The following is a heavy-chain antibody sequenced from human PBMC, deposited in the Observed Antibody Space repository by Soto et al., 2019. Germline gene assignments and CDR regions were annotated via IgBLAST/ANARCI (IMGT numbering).Heavy chain of an antibody. CDR2: INHSGST. CDR1: GSSISSDYY. V-gene: IGHV4-38-2*01. Sequence: PSETLSLTCAVSGSSISSDYYCGWIRQPPGKGLEWIGSINHSGSTYYNPSLKSRVTISVDTSKNQFSLKLTSVTAADTAVYYCATAPKIDYFDSWAQGTLVTVSS. J-gene: IGHJ4*02. CDR3: ATAPKIDYFDS.